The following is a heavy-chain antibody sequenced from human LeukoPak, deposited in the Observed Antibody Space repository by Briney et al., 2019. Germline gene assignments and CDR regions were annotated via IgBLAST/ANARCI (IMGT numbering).Heavy chain of an antibody. J-gene: IGHJ4*02. CDR1: GGTFSSYA. CDR3: ARPGPGYSYGPALDY. D-gene: IGHD5-18*01. Sequence: GASVKVSCKASGGTFSSYAISWVRQAPGQGLEWMGGIIPIFGTANYAQKFQGRVTITADKSTSTAYMELSSLRSEDTAVYYCARPGPGYSYGPALDYWGQGTLVTVSS. CDR2: IIPIFGTA. V-gene: IGHV1-69*06.